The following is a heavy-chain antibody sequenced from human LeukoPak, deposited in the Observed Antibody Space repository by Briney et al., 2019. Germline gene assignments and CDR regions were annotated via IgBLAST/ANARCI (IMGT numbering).Heavy chain of an antibody. CDR1: GYTFTSYG. Sequence: ASVKVSCKASGYTFTSYGISWVRQAPGQGLEWMGWISAYNGNTNYAQKLQGRVTMTTDTSTSTAYMELRSLRSDDMAVYYCARESSPIGPFIVGVVDEKQDAFDIWGQGTMVTVSS. V-gene: IGHV1-18*03. J-gene: IGHJ3*02. CDR2: ISAYNGNT. CDR3: ARESSPIGPFIVGVVDEKQDAFDI. D-gene: IGHD1-26*01.